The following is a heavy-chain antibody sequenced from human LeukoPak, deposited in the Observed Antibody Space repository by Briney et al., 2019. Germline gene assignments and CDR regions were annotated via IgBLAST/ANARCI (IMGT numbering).Heavy chain of an antibody. CDR1: GFTFSDYN. J-gene: IGHJ6*02. Sequence: GGSQRLSCAASGFTFSDYNMNWVRQAPGKGLEWVSSITSSGTYIHYADSVKGRFTISRDNAKNSLHLQMNSLRAEDTAVYYCAKDWRGYGMDVWGQGTTVTVS. CDR3: AKDWRGYGMDV. D-gene: IGHD3-3*01. V-gene: IGHV3-21*01. CDR2: ITSSGTYI.